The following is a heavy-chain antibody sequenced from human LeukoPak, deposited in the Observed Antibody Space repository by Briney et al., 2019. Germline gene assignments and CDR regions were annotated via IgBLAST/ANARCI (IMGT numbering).Heavy chain of an antibody. J-gene: IGHJ4*02. CDR2: YGTAGT. V-gene: IGHV3-23*01. Sequence: GGSLRLSCAASGFTFSNYAISGVRQAPGKGLAWVSTYGTAGTYYADTVTGRFTISRDNSKNTLYLQMDSLRAEDTAVYYCAKRHKTSETGGSSYYVFDYWGQGTLVTVSS. CDR1: GFTFSNYA. D-gene: IGHD2-15*01. CDR3: AKRHKTSETGGSSYYVFDY.